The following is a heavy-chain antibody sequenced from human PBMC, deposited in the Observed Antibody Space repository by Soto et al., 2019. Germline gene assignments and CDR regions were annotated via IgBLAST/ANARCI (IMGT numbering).Heavy chain of an antibody. V-gene: IGHV5-51*01. CDR1: GYSFTSYW. CDR2: IYPGDSDT. J-gene: IGHJ6*01. D-gene: IGHD2-2*01. Sequence: GDSRKIACKGSGYSFTSYWIGWVRQMPGKGLEWMGIIYPGDSDTRYSPSFQGQVNIPADKSTSTAYLKWSSLKASDTAMYYCARVGYCSSTSCYLLGRDVWGQG. CDR3: ARVGYCSSTSCYLLGRDV.